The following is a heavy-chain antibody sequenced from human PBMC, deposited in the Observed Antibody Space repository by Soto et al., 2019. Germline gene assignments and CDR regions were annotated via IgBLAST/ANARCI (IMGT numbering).Heavy chain of an antibody. J-gene: IGHJ6*02. CDR3: AHRSSGSSSSGRTLGMDV. Sequence: QITLKESGPTLVKPTQTLTLTCTFSGFSLSTSGVGVGWIRQPPGKALEWLALIYWDDDKRYSPSLKSRLTITKDTSKNQVVLTMTNMDPVDTATYYCAHRSSGSSSSGRTLGMDVWGQGTTVTVSS. D-gene: IGHD6-6*01. CDR2: IYWDDDK. CDR1: GFSLSTSGVG. V-gene: IGHV2-5*02.